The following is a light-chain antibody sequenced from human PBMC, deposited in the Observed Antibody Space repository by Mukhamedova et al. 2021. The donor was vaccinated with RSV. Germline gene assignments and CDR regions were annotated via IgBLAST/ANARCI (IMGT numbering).Light chain of an antibody. V-gene: IGKV1-39*01. CDR2: SAS. Sequence: WYQRRVHGKAPKLLVYSASTLHSGVPSSFSGGGSGRDFTLTITNLQPEDFAIYYCQQSYSTPPTFGQGTKLE. CDR3: QQSYSTPPT. J-gene: IGKJ1*01.